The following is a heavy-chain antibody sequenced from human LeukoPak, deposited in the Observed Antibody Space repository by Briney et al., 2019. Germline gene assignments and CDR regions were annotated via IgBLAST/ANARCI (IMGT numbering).Heavy chain of an antibody. J-gene: IGHJ4*02. CDR3: ARSYGSGNYFDY. CDR2: IYYSGSA. CDR1: GASISPFY. V-gene: IGHV4-59*01. Sequence: SETLSLTCTVSGASISPFYWTWIRQPPGKGLEWIGYIYYSGSANYNPSLKSRVTISVDTSKNQFSLKLSSVTAADTAVYYCARSYGSGNYFDYWGQGTLVTVSS. D-gene: IGHD3-10*01.